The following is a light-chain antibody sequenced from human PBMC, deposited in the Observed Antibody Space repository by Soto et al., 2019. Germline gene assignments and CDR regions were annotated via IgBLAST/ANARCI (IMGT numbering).Light chain of an antibody. CDR1: QSLSSNY. J-gene: IGKJ1*01. CDR3: QQYDTFPRT. Sequence: EIVLTQSPGTLSLSPGDRATVSCRASQSLSSNYFAWYQQKPGQAPKLLIYGASRRATDIPDRFSGSGSGTDFALNITRLEPADFAVYFCQQYDTFPRTFGQGTKVEIQ. V-gene: IGKV3-20*01. CDR2: GAS.